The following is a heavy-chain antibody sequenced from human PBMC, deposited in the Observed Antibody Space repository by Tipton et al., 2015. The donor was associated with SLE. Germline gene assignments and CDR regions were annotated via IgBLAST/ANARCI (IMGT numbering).Heavy chain of an antibody. CDR3: ARVRTTLANVWFDT. Sequence: TLSLTCSVSGDFMNSGDYSWSWIRQHPGKGLQWIGYIFHTGTTFYTPSLYSRVIISIDASEHQFSLKMTSVTAADTAVYFCARVRTTLANVWFDTWGQGTLVTVSS. J-gene: IGHJ5*02. V-gene: IGHV4-31*03. D-gene: IGHD4-11*01. CDR2: IFHTGTT. CDR1: GDFMNSGDYS.